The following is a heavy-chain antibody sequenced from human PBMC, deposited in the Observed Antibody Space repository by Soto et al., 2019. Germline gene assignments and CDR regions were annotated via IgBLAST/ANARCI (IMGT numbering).Heavy chain of an antibody. CDR1: GYTFTSYG. CDR2: ISAYNGNT. D-gene: IGHD2-15*01. V-gene: IGHV1-18*01. J-gene: IGHJ6*02. CDR3: ARDIVVVVAATSYYYYYYYGMDV. Sequence: ASVKVSCKASGYTFTSYGISWVRQAPGQGLEWMGWISAYNGNTNYAQKLQGRVTMTTDTSTSTAYMELRSLRSDDTAVYYCARDIVVVVAATSYYYYYYYGMDVWGQGTKVTVSS.